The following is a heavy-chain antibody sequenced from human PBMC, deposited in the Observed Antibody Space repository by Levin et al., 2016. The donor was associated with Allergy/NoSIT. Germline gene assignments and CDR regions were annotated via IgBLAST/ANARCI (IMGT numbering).Heavy chain of an antibody. Sequence: ASVKVSCKAYGYTFTSYDIYWVRQATGQGLEWMGWMNRNSGDTDYAQKFRGRVSMTRDTSISTAYMELSSLRYEDTAVYYCARGRGRSGWYPGDYWGQGTLVTVSS. J-gene: IGHJ4*02. D-gene: IGHD6-19*01. CDR1: GYTFTSYD. CDR3: ARGRGRSGWYPGDY. V-gene: IGHV1-8*01. CDR2: MNRNSGDT.